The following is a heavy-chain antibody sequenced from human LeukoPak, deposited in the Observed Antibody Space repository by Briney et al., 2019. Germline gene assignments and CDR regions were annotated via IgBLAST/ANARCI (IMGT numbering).Heavy chain of an antibody. Sequence: ASVKVSCKASGYTFTSYAMHWVRQAPGQRLEWMGWINAGNGNTKYSQKFQGRVTMTRDTSISTAYMELNNLRPDDTAVYYCTRGRITLIVVSPFDYWGQGTLVTVSS. V-gene: IGHV1-3*01. CDR2: INAGNGNT. D-gene: IGHD3-22*01. CDR3: TRGRITLIVVSPFDY. J-gene: IGHJ4*02. CDR1: GYTFTSYA.